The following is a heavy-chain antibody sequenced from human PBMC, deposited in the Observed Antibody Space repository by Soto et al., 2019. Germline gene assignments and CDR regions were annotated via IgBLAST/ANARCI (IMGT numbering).Heavy chain of an antibody. CDR3: ARHPAAAAGTSVNY. V-gene: IGHV3-7*01. CDR1: GFTFSSYW. D-gene: IGHD6-13*01. Sequence: GGSLRLSCAASGFTFSSYWMSWVRQAPGKGLEWVANIKQDGSEKYYVDSVKGRFTISRDNAKNSLYLQMNNLRAEDTAVYYCARHPAAAAGTSVNYWGQGTLVTVSS. J-gene: IGHJ4*02. CDR2: IKQDGSEK.